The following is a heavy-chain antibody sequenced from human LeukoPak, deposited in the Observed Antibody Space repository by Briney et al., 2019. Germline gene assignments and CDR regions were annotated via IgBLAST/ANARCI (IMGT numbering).Heavy chain of an antibody. CDR1: GFTLSSYP. CDR2: TWYDGSNK. Sequence: PGGSLRLSCAASGFTLSSYPMHWVRQAPGKGLEWVAVTWYDGSNKYYADSVKGRFTISRDNSKNTLYLQMNSLRAEDTAVYYCARDLNDYWGQGTLVTVSS. J-gene: IGHJ4*02. V-gene: IGHV3-33*01. D-gene: IGHD3-9*01. CDR3: ARDLNDY.